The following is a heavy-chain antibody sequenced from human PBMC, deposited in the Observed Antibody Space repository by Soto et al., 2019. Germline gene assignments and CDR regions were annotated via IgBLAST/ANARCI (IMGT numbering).Heavy chain of an antibody. CDR3: AKGSRWLQWGQFDS. Sequence: GGSVRLSCAASGFTFSSYTMSWLRQAPGKGLEWVSGLSGSGARTYYADSVKGRLTVSRDNSKSTLYRQINSLRAEVTAVYYCAKGSRWLQWGQFDSWGQGTLVTVSS. V-gene: IGHV3-23*01. D-gene: IGHD4-4*01. CDR1: GFTFSSYT. J-gene: IGHJ5*01. CDR2: LSGSGART.